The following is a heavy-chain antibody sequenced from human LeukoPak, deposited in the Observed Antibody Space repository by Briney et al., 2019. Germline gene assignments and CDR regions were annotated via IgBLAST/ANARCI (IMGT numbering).Heavy chain of an antibody. J-gene: IGHJ5*02. Sequence: ASVKVSCKASGYTFTSYGISWVRQAPGQGLEWMGWISAYNGNTNYAQKLQGRVTMTTDTSTSIAYMELRSLRSDDTAVYYCARDRAYYDSSGYYFLPWGQGTLVTVSS. D-gene: IGHD3-22*01. CDR2: ISAYNGNT. CDR3: ARDRAYYDSSGYYFLP. CDR1: GYTFTSYG. V-gene: IGHV1-18*01.